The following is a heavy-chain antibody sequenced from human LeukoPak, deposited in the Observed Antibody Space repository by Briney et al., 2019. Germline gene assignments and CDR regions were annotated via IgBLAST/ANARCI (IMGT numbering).Heavy chain of an antibody. D-gene: IGHD1-26*01. CDR2: IYSGGGT. Sequence: GGSPRLSCAASGFTVSSNYMSWVRQAPGKGLEWVSVIYSGGGTYYADSVKGRFTVSRGNSNHTLYVQMNSLRAEDTAMYFCARGLLGGRYSDAFDIWGQGTMVTVSS. J-gene: IGHJ3*02. V-gene: IGHV3-66*01. CDR3: ARGLLGGRYSDAFDI. CDR1: GFTVSSNY.